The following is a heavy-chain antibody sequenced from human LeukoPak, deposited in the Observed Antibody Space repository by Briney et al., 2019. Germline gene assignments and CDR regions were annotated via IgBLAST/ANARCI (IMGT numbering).Heavy chain of an antibody. CDR1: GYSISSGYY. CDR3: ARERHGFGELFDY. J-gene: IGHJ4*02. V-gene: IGHV4-38-2*02. CDR2: IYHTGST. D-gene: IGHD3-10*01. Sequence: SETLSLTCTVSGYSISSGYYWGWIRQPPRKGLEWIGSIYHTGSTYYNPSLKSRVNISVDTPKNQFSLKLSSVTAADTAVYYCARERHGFGELFDYWGQGTLVTVSS.